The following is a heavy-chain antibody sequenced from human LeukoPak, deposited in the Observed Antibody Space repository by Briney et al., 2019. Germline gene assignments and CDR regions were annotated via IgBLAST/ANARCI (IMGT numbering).Heavy chain of an antibody. J-gene: IGHJ3*02. CDR2: INHSGST. Sequence: SETLSLTCAVYVGSFSGYYWRWIRQPPGKGVEWIGEINHSGSTNYNPSLKSRVTISVDTSKNQFSLKLSSVTAADTAVYYCARDYFDYGDYVGSWAFDIWGQGTMVTVSS. D-gene: IGHD4-17*01. CDR3: ARDYFDYGDYVGSWAFDI. V-gene: IGHV4-34*01. CDR1: VGSFSGYY.